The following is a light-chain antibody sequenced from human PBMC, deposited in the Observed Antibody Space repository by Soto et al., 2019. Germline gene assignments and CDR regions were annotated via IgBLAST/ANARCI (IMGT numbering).Light chain of an antibody. J-gene: IGLJ1*01. CDR1: TSDIGGYKY. CDR3: SSYTSSSSYV. Sequence: QSALTQPASVSGSPGQSITIYCTGTTSDIGGYKYVSWYQHHPGKAPKLMIYEVSYRPSGVSNRFSGSKSGNTASLTISGLQAEDEADYYCSSYTSSSSYVFGTGTKLTVL. V-gene: IGLV2-14*01. CDR2: EVS.